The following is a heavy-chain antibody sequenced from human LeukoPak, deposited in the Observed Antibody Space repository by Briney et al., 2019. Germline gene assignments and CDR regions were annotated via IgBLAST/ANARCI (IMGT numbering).Heavy chain of an antibody. CDR3: ARVSSYDSSGYYHQSTYYFDY. V-gene: IGHV3-7*01. Sequence: PGGSLRLSCAASGFTFSSYWMSWVRRAPGKGLEGVAKIKQEGGGKYYVNSVKGRFTISRDNAKNSLYLQMNSLRAEDTAVYYCARVSSYDSSGYYHQSTYYFDYWAREPWSPSPQ. D-gene: IGHD3-22*01. J-gene: IGHJ4*02. CDR1: GFTFSSYW. CDR2: IKQEGGGK.